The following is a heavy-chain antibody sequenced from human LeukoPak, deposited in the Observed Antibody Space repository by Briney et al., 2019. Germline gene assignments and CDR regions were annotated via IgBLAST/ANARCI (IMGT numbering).Heavy chain of an antibody. Sequence: SETLSLTCAVYGESFSAYFWTWIRQPPGKGLEWIGEISRGGSTNYSPSLKSRVTISLDTSKNQVSLTLSSVTAADPAMYYCGVSTTRATTRTIDYWGQGTLVTVSS. V-gene: IGHV4-34*01. D-gene: IGHD4-17*01. J-gene: IGHJ4*02. CDR1: GESFSAYF. CDR2: ISRGGST. CDR3: GVSTTRATTRTIDY.